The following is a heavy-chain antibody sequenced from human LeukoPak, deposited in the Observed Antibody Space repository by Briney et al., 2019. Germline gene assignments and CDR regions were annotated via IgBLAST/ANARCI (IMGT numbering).Heavy chain of an antibody. CDR3: ARPTTVTTISADAFDI. D-gene: IGHD4-17*01. Sequence: PGGSLRLSCAASGFIISDYTMNWVRQAPGKGLEWVSSISSSGTYKYYADSVKGRFTISRDNAQNSLYLQMNSLRAEDSSVYYCARPTTVTTISADAFDIWGQGTMVTVSS. CDR1: GFIISDYT. J-gene: IGHJ3*02. CDR2: ISSSGTYK. V-gene: IGHV3-21*01.